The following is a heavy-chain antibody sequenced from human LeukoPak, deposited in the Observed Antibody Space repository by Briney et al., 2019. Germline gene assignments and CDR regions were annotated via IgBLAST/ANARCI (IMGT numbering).Heavy chain of an antibody. CDR2: ISAYNGNT. CDR1: GGTFSIYA. D-gene: IGHD6-13*01. CDR3: AREAPSSSWSDY. J-gene: IGHJ4*02. Sequence: ASVTVSFTASGGTFSIYAISWVRQAPGQGLEWMGWISAYNGNTNYAQKLQGRVTMTTDTSTSTAYMELRSLRSDDTAVYYCAREAPSSSWSDYWGQGTLVTVSS. V-gene: IGHV1-18*01.